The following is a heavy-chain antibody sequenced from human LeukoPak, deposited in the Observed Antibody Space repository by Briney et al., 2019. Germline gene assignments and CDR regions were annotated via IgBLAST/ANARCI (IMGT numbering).Heavy chain of an antibody. CDR3: ARGNMWDYRRYYYYMDV. V-gene: IGHV4-59*12. D-gene: IGHD4-11*01. Sequence: SETLSLTCTVSGGSISSYYWSWIRQPPGKGLEWIGYIYYSGSTNYNPSLKSRVTISVDTSKNQFSLKLNSVTAADTAIYYCARGNMWDYRRYYYYMDVWGKGTTVTVSS. J-gene: IGHJ6*03. CDR2: IYYSGST. CDR1: GGSISSYY.